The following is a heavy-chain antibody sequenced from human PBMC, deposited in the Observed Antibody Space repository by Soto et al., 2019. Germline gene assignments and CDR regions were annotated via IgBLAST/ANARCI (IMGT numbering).Heavy chain of an antibody. CDR2: IIPILGIA. D-gene: IGHD2-15*01. V-gene: IGHV1-69*02. CDR3: ARKGSCCSCSRD. Sequence: QVQLVQSGAEVKKPGSSVKVSCKASGGTFSSYTISWVRQAPGQGLEWMGRIIPILGIANYAQKFQGRVTITADKSTTTAYMELSSLISEDTDVYYGARKGSCCSCSRDWGQGTLVTVSS. CDR1: GGTFSSYT. J-gene: IGHJ4*02.